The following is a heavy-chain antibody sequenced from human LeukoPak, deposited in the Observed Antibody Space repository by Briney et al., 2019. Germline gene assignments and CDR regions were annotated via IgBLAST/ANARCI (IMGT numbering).Heavy chain of an antibody. Sequence: GGSLRLSCAASGFTFTNYGMHWVRQAPGKGLEWVSHISNSAIYYADSVKGRFTISRDNAKNSLYLQMNSLRAEDTAVYYCASPRGRAFDLWGQGTMVTVSS. CDR2: ISNSAI. V-gene: IGHV3-48*04. CDR1: GFTFTNYG. D-gene: IGHD3-16*01. CDR3: ASPRGRAFDL. J-gene: IGHJ3*01.